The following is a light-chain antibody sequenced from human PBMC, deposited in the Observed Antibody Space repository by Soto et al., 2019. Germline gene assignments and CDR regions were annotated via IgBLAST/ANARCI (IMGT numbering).Light chain of an antibody. J-gene: IGKJ1*01. V-gene: IGKV3-15*01. CDR2: GAS. CDR3: QQYSDWPPWT. Sequence: EIVITHSPATLSVSPGERATLSFRASQSVSSKLAWYQQKPGQAPRLLIYGASTRATGIPARFSGSGSGTEFILTIRSLQSEDFAVYYCQQYSDWPPWTFGQGTKGDIK. CDR1: QSVSSK.